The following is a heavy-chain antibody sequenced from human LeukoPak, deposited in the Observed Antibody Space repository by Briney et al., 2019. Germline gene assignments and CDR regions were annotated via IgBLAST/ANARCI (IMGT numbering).Heavy chain of an antibody. CDR3: ASPATGNKDGFDY. J-gene: IGHJ4*02. CDR1: GGSSSGHY. D-gene: IGHD6-13*01. CDR2: INHLGST. V-gene: IGHV4-34*01. Sequence: SETLSLTCGVYGGSSSGHYWTWIRQPPGKGLEWIGEINHLGSTDYDPSLKSRVTISVDTSKNHFSLKLRSVTAADTAVYYCASPATGNKDGFDYWGRGTLVTVSS.